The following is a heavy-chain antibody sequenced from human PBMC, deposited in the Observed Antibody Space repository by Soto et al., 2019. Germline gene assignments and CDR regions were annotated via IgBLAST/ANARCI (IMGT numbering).Heavy chain of an antibody. V-gene: IGHV3-23*01. J-gene: IGHJ4*02. Sequence: GGSLRLSCTASGFTFSSHAMSWVRQAPGKGLEWVSAISGGGGSTYYADSVKGRFTISRDNSKNTLYLQMNSLRAEDTAAYYCAKDERGTTLFDNGRQGTLVTVSS. CDR1: GFTFSSHA. CDR2: ISGGGGST. D-gene: IGHD1-26*01. CDR3: AKDERGTTLFDN.